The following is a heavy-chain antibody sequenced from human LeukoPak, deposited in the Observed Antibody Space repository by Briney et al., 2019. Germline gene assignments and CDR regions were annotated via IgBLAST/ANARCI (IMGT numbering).Heavy chain of an antibody. CDR3: ARGTRVFFGVVTDLDY. J-gene: IGHJ4*02. V-gene: IGHV4-59*01. Sequence: SETLSLTCTVSGGSISSYYWSWIRQPPGKGLEWIGYIYYSGSTNYNPSLKSRVTISVDTSKNQSSLKLSSVTAADTAVYYCARGTRVFFGVVTDLDYWGQGTLVTVSS. CDR1: GGSISSYY. D-gene: IGHD3-3*01. CDR2: IYYSGST.